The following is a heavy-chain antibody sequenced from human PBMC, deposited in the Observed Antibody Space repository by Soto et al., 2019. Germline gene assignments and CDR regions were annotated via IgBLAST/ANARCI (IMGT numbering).Heavy chain of an antibody. CDR3: ARVLGGSGSPVDY. CDR1: GFTFNIHN. Sequence: PGGSLRLSCSASGFTFNIHNMNWVRQAPGKGLEWVSAIRGGGGGTYYADSVKGRFTISRDNAKNTQYLQMNSLRAEDTAVYYCARVLGGSGSPVDYWGQGTLVTVS. CDR2: IRGGGGGT. J-gene: IGHJ4*02. D-gene: IGHD2-15*01. V-gene: IGHV3-23*01.